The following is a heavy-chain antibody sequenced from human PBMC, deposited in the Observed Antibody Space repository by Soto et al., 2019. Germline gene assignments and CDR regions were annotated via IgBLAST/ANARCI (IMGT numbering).Heavy chain of an antibody. V-gene: IGHV4-30-4*01. Sequence: SETLSLTCTVSGGSISSGDYYWSWIRQPPGKGLEWIGYIYYSGSTYYNPSLKSRVTISVDTSKNQFSLKPSSVTAADTAVYYCARGHGNWSGPHGGQGTLVTVSS. CDR1: GGSISSGDYY. CDR3: ARGHGNWSGPH. J-gene: IGHJ4*02. CDR2: IYYSGST. D-gene: IGHD3-3*01.